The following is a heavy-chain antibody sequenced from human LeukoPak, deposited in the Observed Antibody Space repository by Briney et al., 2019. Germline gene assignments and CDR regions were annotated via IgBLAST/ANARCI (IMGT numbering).Heavy chain of an antibody. CDR2: IRYDGSNK. D-gene: IGHD6-13*01. CDR1: GFTFSSYG. CDR3: AKIPGYSSSWYYYYMDV. J-gene: IGHJ6*03. V-gene: IGHV3-30*02. Sequence: GGSLRLSCAASGFTFSSYGMHWVRQAPGKGLEWVAFIRYDGSNKYYADSVKGRFTISRDNSKNTLYLQMNSLRAEDTAVYYCAKIPGYSSSWYYYYMDVWGKGTTVTVSS.